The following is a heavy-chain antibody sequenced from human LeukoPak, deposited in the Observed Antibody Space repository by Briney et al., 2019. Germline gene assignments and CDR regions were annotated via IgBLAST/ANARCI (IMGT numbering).Heavy chain of an antibody. Sequence: GGSLRLSCAASGFTFDDYAMHWVRQAPGKALEWVSGISWNSGSIGYADSVKGRFTISRDNAKNSLYLQMNSLRAEDTALYYCAMVRGVNEPFDYWGQGTLVTVSS. CDR3: AMVRGVNEPFDY. J-gene: IGHJ4*02. CDR1: GFTFDDYA. V-gene: IGHV3-9*01. D-gene: IGHD3-10*01. CDR2: ISWNSGSI.